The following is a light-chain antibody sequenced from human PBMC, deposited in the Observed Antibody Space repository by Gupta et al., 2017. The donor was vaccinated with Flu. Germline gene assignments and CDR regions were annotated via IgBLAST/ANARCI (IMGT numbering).Light chain of an antibody. V-gene: IGLV1-40*01. CDR2: GNS. CDR1: TSNIGAGYD. Sequence: QSVLTQPPSVSGAPGQRVTISCTGSTSNIGAGYDVHWYQHLPGTAPKLLIYGNSNRPSGVPVRFSGSKSGTSASLAITGLQAEDEADYYCQSYDSSLSGGVFGGGTKLTVL. J-gene: IGLJ3*02. CDR3: QSYDSSLSGGV.